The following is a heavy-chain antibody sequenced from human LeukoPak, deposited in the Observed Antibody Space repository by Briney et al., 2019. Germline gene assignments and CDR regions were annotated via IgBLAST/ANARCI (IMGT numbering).Heavy chain of an antibody. CDR1: GYTFTSYG. J-gene: IGHJ3*02. CDR2: ISAYNGNT. D-gene: IGHD1-20*01. V-gene: IGHV1-18*01. CDR3: ARGDIITGTTGDAFDI. Sequence: ASVKVSCKASGYTFTSYGISWVRQAPGQGLEWMGWISAYNGNTNYAQKLQGRVTMTTDTSTSAAYMELRSLRSDDTAVYYCARGDIITGTTGDAFDIWGQGTMVTVSS.